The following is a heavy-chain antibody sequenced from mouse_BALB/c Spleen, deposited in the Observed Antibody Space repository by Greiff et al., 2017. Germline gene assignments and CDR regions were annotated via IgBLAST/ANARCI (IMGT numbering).Heavy chain of an antibody. CDR1: GFTFSSFG. V-gene: IGHV5-17*02. Sequence: EVQVVESGGGLVQPGGSRKLSCAASGFTFSSFGMHWVRQAPEKGLEWVAYISSGSSTIYYADTVKGRFTISRDNPKNTLFLQMTSLRSEDTAMYYCARSTTVVDYFHYWGQGTTLTVSS. CDR2: ISSGSSTI. J-gene: IGHJ2*01. D-gene: IGHD1-1*01. CDR3: ARSTTVVDYFHY.